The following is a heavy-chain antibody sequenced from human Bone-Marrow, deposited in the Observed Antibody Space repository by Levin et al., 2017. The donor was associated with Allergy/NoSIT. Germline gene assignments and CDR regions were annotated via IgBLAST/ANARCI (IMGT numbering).Heavy chain of an antibody. Sequence: GGSLRLSCVASGFKFDEFAMHWVRQAPGKGLEWVSGISYNSGRIVYVDSVKGRFTISRDDAKNSLYLEMNRLRAEDTALYYCARDRVAYLGSGRTYGMDVWGQGTTVIVSS. V-gene: IGHV3-9*01. CDR2: ISYNSGRI. CDR1: GFKFDEFA. J-gene: IGHJ6*02. D-gene: IGHD3-10*01. CDR3: ARDRVAYLGSGRTYGMDV.